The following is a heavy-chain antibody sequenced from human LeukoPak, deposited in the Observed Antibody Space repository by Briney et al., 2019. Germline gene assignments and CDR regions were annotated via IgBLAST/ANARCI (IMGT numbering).Heavy chain of an antibody. J-gene: IGHJ4*02. Sequence: PSETLSLTCTVSGGSISSYYWSWIRQPPGKGLEWIGYISYTGSTSYNPSLKSRVTMSVDTSKNQFSLKLISVTAADTAVYYCARYHYDSSVYYYYFDYWGQGTLVTVSS. CDR3: ARYHYDSSVYYYYFDY. CDR2: ISYTGST. V-gene: IGHV4-59*01. CDR1: GGSISSYY. D-gene: IGHD3-22*01.